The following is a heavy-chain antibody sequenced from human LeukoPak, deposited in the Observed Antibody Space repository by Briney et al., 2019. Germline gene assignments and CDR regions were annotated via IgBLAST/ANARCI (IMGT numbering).Heavy chain of an antibody. CDR1: GFNVRSKY. V-gene: IGHV3-53*01. CDR3: ARRSFGPAIEWFDP. J-gene: IGHJ5*02. Sequence: SGGSLRLSCAASGFNVRSKYMGWVRQAPGKGLECVSVFYSGGTTAYADSVKGRFTVSIDNSNHTLYLQMNSLRPEDTAVYYCARRSFGPAIEWFDPWGQGTLVTVPS. CDR2: FYSGGTT. D-gene: IGHD3/OR15-3a*01.